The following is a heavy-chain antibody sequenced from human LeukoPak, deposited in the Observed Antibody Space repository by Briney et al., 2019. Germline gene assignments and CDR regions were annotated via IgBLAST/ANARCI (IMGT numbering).Heavy chain of an antibody. CDR2: IYPGDSDT. V-gene: IGHV5-51*01. J-gene: IGHJ4*02. CDR3: ARRNPYCSGGSCYGD. CDR1: GYSFTSYW. Sequence: GESLKISCKGSGYSFTSYWIGWVRQMPGKGLEWMGIIYPGDSDTRYSPSFQGQVTISADKSISTAYLQWSSLKAPDTAMYYCARRNPYCSGGSCYGDWGQGTLVTVSS. D-gene: IGHD2-15*01.